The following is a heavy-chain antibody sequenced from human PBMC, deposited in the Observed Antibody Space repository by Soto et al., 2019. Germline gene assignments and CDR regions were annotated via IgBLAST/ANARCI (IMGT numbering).Heavy chain of an antibody. D-gene: IGHD4-17*01. Sequence: GGSLRLSCAASGFTFSSYGMHWVRQAPGKGLEWVAVIWYDGSNKYYADSVKGRFTISRDNSKNTLYLQMNSLRAEDTAVYYCAREGGEIYYYYYMDVWGKGTTVTVSS. J-gene: IGHJ6*03. CDR1: GFTFSSYG. V-gene: IGHV3-33*01. CDR3: AREGGEIYYYYYMDV. CDR2: IWYDGSNK.